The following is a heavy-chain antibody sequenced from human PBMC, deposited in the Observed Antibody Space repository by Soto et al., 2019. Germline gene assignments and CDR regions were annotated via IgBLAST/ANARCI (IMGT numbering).Heavy chain of an antibody. CDR3: ARERSAACAGWFDP. V-gene: IGHV1-8*01. CDR1: GYTFTSYD. Sequence: QVQLVQSGAEVKKPGASVKVSCKASGYTFTSYDINWVRQATGQGLEWMGWMNPNSGNTDYAQKFQGRVTMTRNTSISTAHMERSSLRSEDTAVYYCARERSAACAGWFDPWGQGTLVTVSS. D-gene: IGHD6-13*01. CDR2: MNPNSGNT. J-gene: IGHJ5*02.